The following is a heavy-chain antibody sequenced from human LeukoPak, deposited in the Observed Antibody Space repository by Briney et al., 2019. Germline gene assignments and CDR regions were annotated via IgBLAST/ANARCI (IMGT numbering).Heavy chain of an antibody. V-gene: IGHV1-2*02. CDR1: GYTFTVYY. CDR2: INPNSGGT. CDR3: AKDFGGSLYYFDY. J-gene: IGHJ4*02. D-gene: IGHD2-15*01. Sequence: ASVKVSCKASGYTFTVYYMHWVRQAPGQGLEWMGWINPNSGGTDYAQKFQGRVTMTRDTSISTAYMDLSRLRSDDTAVYYCAKDFGGSLYYFDYWGQGTLVTVSS.